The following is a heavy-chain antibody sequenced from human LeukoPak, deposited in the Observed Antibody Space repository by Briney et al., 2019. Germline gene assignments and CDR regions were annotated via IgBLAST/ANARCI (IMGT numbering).Heavy chain of an antibody. D-gene: IGHD3-10*02. J-gene: IGHJ6*04. CDR2: I. Sequence: GGSLRLSCAASGFTFSSYSVNWVRQAPGKGLEWVSSIKGRFTISRDNAKNSMYLQMNSLRAEDTAVYYCAELGITMIGGVWGKGTTVTISS. CDR3: AELGITMIGGV. V-gene: IGHV3-21*01. CDR1: GFTFSSYS.